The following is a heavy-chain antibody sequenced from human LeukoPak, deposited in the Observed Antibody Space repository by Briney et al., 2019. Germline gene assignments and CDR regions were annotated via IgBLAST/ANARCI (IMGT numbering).Heavy chain of an antibody. Sequence: GSLRLSCAASGFTFSSYAMHWVRQAPGKGLEWVAVIPYDGSNKYYADSVKGRFTISRDNSKNTLYLQMNSLRAEDTAVYYCARDKKLFGVVTLNGLDYWGQGTLVTVSS. CDR1: GFTFSSYA. D-gene: IGHD3-3*01. V-gene: IGHV3-30-3*01. CDR3: ARDKKLFGVVTLNGLDY. J-gene: IGHJ4*02. CDR2: IPYDGSNK.